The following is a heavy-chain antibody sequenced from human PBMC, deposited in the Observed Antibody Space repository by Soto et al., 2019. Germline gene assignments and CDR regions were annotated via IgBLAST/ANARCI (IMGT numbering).Heavy chain of an antibody. J-gene: IGHJ5*01. CDR2: ISGSNGAT. CDR3: ARDSKWLIINGNWFDS. D-gene: IGHD5-12*01. CDR1: GYNFINYG. V-gene: IGHV1-18*04. Sequence: QAQLVQSGAEVKKPGASVKVSCKFSGYNFINYGMTWVRQAPGQGLEWMGWISGSNGATKYAQRFQARLTLTTDTSTNTAYMELRSLRLDETAVYYCARDSKWLIINGNWFDSWGQGTLVTVSS.